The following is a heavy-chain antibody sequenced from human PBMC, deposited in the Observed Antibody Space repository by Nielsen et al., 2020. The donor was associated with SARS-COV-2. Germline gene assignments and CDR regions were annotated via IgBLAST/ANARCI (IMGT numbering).Heavy chain of an antibody. CDR1: GFTVSSNY. CDR2: IYGDNSI. D-gene: IGHD1-26*01. J-gene: IGHJ4*02. CDR3: ARGPYSGSYGVFDY. Sequence: GGSLRLSCAASGFTVSSNYMSWVRQAPGKGLEWVSVIYGDNSIYYADSVKGRFTISRDNSKNTLYLQMNSLRAEDTAVYYCARGPYSGSYGVFDYWGQGTLVTASS. V-gene: IGHV3-66*01.